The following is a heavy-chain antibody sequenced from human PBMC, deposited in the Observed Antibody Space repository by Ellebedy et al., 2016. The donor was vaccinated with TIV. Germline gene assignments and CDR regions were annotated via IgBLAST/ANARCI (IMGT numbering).Heavy chain of an antibody. J-gene: IGHJ4*02. CDR1: GGTFSSYA. Sequence: SVKVSXKASGGTFSSYAISWVRQAPGQGLEWMGGIIPIFGTANYAQKFQGRVTITADESTSTAYMELSSLRSEDTAVYYCARLEFDNDVAGYFDYWGQGTLVTVSS. D-gene: IGHD6-19*01. V-gene: IGHV1-69*13. CDR3: ARLEFDNDVAGYFDY. CDR2: IIPIFGTA.